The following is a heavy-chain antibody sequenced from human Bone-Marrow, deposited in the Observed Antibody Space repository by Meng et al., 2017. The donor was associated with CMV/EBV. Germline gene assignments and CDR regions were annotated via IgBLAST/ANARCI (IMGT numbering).Heavy chain of an antibody. V-gene: IGHV1-2*02. J-gene: IGHJ4*02. Sequence: YTFTGYNMPWVRQAPGQGLEWMGWINPNGGGTNYAQKFQGRVTMTRDTSISTAYMELSRLRSDDTAVYYCARDPQSYLTTPDYYFDYWGQGTLVTVSS. D-gene: IGHD3-22*01. CDR3: ARDPQSYLTTPDYYFDY. CDR2: INPNGGGT. CDR1: YTFTGYN.